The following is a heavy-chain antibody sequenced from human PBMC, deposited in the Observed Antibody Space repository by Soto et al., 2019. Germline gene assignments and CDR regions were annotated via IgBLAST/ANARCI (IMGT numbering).Heavy chain of an antibody. Sequence: SETLSLTCSVSGDSIRSYYWTWIRQPPGKGLQWIGYVFHTGNTNYNPSLKSRVTISEDASKNQFSLRLYSVTAADTAVYYCVRGPYNYNSRYFDYWGQGTLVTVSS. CDR2: VFHTGNT. CDR1: GDSIRSYY. J-gene: IGHJ4*02. CDR3: VRGPYNYNSRYFDY. V-gene: IGHV4-59*12. D-gene: IGHD1-1*01.